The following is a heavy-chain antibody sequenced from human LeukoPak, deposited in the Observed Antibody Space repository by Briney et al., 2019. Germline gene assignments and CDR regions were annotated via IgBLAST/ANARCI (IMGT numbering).Heavy chain of an antibody. D-gene: IGHD3-10*01. Sequence: ASVKVSCKASGYTFTGYYMHWVRQAPGQGLEWMGWINPNSGGTNYAQKFQGRVTMTRDTSISTAYMELSRLRSDDTAVYYCARLRQRPMVRGVPTNLPDYWGQRTLVTVSS. V-gene: IGHV1-2*02. CDR2: INPNSGGT. J-gene: IGHJ4*02. CDR1: GYTFTGYY. CDR3: ARLRQRPMVRGVPTNLPDY.